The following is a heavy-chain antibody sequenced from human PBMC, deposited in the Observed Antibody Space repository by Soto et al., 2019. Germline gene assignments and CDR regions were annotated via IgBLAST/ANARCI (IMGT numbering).Heavy chain of an antibody. D-gene: IGHD3-9*01. J-gene: IGHJ4*02. CDR3: ARMVRYFDWLLRPYFDY. CDR2: INHSGST. V-gene: IGHV4-34*01. Sequence: KASETLSLTCAVYGGSFSGYYWSWIRQPPGKGLEWIGEINHSGSTNYNPSLKSRVTISVDTSKNQFSLKLSSVTAADTAVYYCARMVRYFDWLLRPYFDYWGQGTLVTVSS. CDR1: GGSFSGYY.